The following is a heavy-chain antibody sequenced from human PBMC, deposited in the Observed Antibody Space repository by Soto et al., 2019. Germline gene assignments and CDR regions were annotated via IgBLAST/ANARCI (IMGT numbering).Heavy chain of an antibody. CDR1: GDSVSSNSAA. CDR2: TYYRSKWYN. V-gene: IGHV6-1*01. Sequence: PSQTLSLTCAISGDSVSSNSAAWNWIRQSPSRGLEWLGRTYYRSKWYNDYAVSVKSRITINPDTSKNQFSLQLNSVTPEDTAVYYCARERGYCSGGSCYEYFEYWGQGTLVTVSS. D-gene: IGHD2-15*01. J-gene: IGHJ4*02. CDR3: ARERGYCSGGSCYEYFEY.